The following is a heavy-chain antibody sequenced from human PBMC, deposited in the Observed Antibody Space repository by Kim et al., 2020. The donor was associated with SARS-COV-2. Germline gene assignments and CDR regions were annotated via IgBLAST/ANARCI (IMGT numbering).Heavy chain of an antibody. D-gene: IGHD3-10*01. V-gene: IGHV4-4*02. CDR2: TSHGGHT. CDR1: GGSISSPYW. CDR3: ARTDGFGKDYLDY. J-gene: IGHJ4*02. Sequence: SETLSLTCAVSGGSISSPYWWTWVRQTPGEGLEWIGETSHGGHTNFDPSLKSRATISVDKSRNQLSLTLRSVTAADTGIYYCARTDGFGKDYLDYWGRGTPVTVAS.